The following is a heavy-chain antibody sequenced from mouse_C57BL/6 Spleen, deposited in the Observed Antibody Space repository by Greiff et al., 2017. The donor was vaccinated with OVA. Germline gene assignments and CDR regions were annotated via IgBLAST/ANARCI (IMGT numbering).Heavy chain of an antibody. J-gene: IGHJ2*01. CDR3: ARPNSYYYGSSLDY. V-gene: IGHV1-69*01. CDR2: IDPSDSYT. D-gene: IGHD1-1*01. Sequence: VQLQQPGAELVMPGASVKLSCKASGYTFTSYWMYWVKQRPGQGLEWIGEIDPSDSYTNYNQKFKGKSTLTVDKSSSTAYMQLSSLTSEDSAVYYCARPNSYYYGSSLDYWGQGTTLTVSS. CDR1: GYTFTSYW.